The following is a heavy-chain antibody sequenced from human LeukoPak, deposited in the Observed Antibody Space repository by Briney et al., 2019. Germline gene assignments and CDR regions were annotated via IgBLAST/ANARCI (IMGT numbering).Heavy chain of an antibody. CDR2: ISYDGSNK. D-gene: IGHD6-13*01. J-gene: IGHJ4*02. CDR1: GFTFSSYA. V-gene: IGHV3-30-3*01. CDR3: ARTSAAGNVPFDY. Sequence: GGSLRLSCAASGFTFSSYAMHWVRQAPGKGLEWVAVISYDGSNKYYADSVKGRFTISRDNSKNTLYLQMNSLRAEDTAVYYCARTSAAGNVPFDYWGQGTLVTVSS.